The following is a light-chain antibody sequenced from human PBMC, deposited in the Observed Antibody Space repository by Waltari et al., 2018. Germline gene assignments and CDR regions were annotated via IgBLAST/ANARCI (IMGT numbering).Light chain of an antibody. CDR2: YDS. CDR3: QVWDANNEPGV. Sequence: SYVLTQPPSVSVAPGETARITCGGNNIGTKRVHWYQQKPGQAPVLVIRYDSDRGSGIPERFAGSNAGNTATLTISRVEAGDEAEYFCQVWDANNEPGVFGTGTEVTVL. V-gene: IGLV3-21*04. CDR1: NIGTKR. J-gene: IGLJ1*01.